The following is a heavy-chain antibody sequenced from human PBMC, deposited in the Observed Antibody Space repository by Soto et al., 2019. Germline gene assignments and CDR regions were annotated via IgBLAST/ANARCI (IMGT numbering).Heavy chain of an antibody. CDR1: GFTFSSYW. V-gene: IGHV3-7*01. Sequence: GGSLRLSCAASGFTFSSYWMSWVRQAPGKGLEWVANIKQDGSEKYYVDSVKGRFTISRDNAKNSLYLQMNSLRAEDTAVYYCASPGRYCSGGSCYYFDYWGQGTLVTVSS. D-gene: IGHD2-15*01. CDR2: IKQDGSEK. CDR3: ASPGRYCSGGSCYYFDY. J-gene: IGHJ4*02.